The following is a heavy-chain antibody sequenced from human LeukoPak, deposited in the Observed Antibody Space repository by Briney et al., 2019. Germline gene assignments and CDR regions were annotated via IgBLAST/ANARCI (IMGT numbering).Heavy chain of an antibody. D-gene: IGHD6-6*01. Sequence: GGSLRLSCAASGFTFSTFSMNWVRQAPGKGLEWVSYISGSSSTIYYADSVRGRFTISRDNAKNTLYLQMNSLRAEDTAVYYCARAIAARREYFDYWGQGTLVTVSS. V-gene: IGHV3-48*04. CDR2: ISGSSSTI. CDR1: GFTFSTFS. J-gene: IGHJ4*02. CDR3: ARAIAARREYFDY.